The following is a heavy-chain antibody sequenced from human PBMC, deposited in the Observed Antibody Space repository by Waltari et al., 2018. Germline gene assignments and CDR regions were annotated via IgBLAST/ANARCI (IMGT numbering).Heavy chain of an antibody. D-gene: IGHD6-19*01. CDR3: AADNGIAVAGTTWYFDL. Sequence: QMQLVQSGPEVKKPGTSVKVSCKASGFTFTSSAMQWVRQARGQRLEWIGWIVVGSGNTNYAQKFQERVTITRYMSTSTAYMELSSLRSEDTAVYYCAADNGIAVAGTTWYFDLWGRGTLVTVSS. V-gene: IGHV1-58*02. CDR1: GFTFTSSA. J-gene: IGHJ2*01. CDR2: IVVGSGNT.